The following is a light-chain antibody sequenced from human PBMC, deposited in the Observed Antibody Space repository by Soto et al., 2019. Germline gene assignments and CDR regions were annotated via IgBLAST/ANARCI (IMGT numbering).Light chain of an antibody. V-gene: IGKV3-11*01. CDR3: QQRSNWPRLT. Sequence: EIVLTQSPGTLSLSPGERVTLSCRASESVSSNFLAWYQQKPGQAPRLLIYDASNRAIGIPARFSGSGSGTDFTLTISSLQPEDFAVYFCQQRSNWPRLTFGGGTKVEI. J-gene: IGKJ4*01. CDR2: DAS. CDR1: ESVSSN.